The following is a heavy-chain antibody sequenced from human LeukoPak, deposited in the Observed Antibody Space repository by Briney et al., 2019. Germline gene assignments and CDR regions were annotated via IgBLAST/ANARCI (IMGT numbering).Heavy chain of an antibody. CDR3: TKIHYGDHGEDSFDI. CDR2: IKRTTDGVTT. CDR1: GISFTNAW. Sequence: GESLRLSCAASGISFTNAWMSWVRQAPGKGLEWVGRIKRTTDGVTTDYAAPVKGRFTISRDDSRNTMYLQMNILQTEDTAVYYCTKIHYGDHGEDSFDIWGQGTMVTVSS. J-gene: IGHJ3*02. D-gene: IGHD4-17*01. V-gene: IGHV3-15*01.